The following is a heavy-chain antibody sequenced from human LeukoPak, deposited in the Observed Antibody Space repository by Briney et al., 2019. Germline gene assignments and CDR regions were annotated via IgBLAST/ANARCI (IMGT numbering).Heavy chain of an antibody. J-gene: IGHJ4*02. CDR3: ARFVVSGWFPS. V-gene: IGHV1-58*02. CDR1: GFTFTSSA. CDR2: IVVGSGNT. D-gene: IGHD6-19*01. Sequence: SVKVSCKASGFTFTSSAMQWVRQARGQRLEWIGWIVVGSGNTNYAQKFQERVTITRDMSTSTAYMELNSLRAEDTAVYYCARFVVSGWFPSWGQGTLVTVSS.